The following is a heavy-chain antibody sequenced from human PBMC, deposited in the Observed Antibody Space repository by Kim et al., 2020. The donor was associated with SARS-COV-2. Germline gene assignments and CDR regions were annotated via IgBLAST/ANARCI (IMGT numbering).Heavy chain of an antibody. D-gene: IGHD3-10*01. V-gene: IGHV1-46*01. Sequence: ASVKVSCKASGYTFTSYYMHWVRQAPGQGLEWMGIINPSGGSTSYAQKFQGRVTMTRDTSTSTVYMELSSLRSEDTAVYYCARANYYGSGSKYYFDYWGQGTLVTVSS. J-gene: IGHJ4*02. CDR2: INPSGGST. CDR3: ARANYYGSGSKYYFDY. CDR1: GYTFTSYY.